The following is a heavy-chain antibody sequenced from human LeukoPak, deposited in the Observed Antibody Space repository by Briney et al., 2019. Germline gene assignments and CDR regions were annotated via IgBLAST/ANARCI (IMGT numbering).Heavy chain of an antibody. V-gene: IGHV3-7*01. D-gene: IGHD3-22*01. CDR1: GFTLSSYW. J-gene: IGHJ4*02. CDR2: IKQDGREK. Sequence: GGSLRLSCAASGFTLSSYWMSWVRQAPGKGLEWVANIKQDGREKNYVDSVKGRFTISRDNAKNSLYLQMNSLRAADTAVYFGSRYREGIVVVDLFDYWGQGTLVTVSS. CDR3: SRYREGIVVVDLFDY.